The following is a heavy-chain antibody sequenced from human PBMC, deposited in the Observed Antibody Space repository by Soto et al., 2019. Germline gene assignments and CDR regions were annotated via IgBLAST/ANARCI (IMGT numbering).Heavy chain of an antibody. D-gene: IGHD6-13*01. CDR3: ARQKRSTYSSRRGNWFDP. V-gene: IGHV4-39*01. CDR1: GGSISSSSYY. CDR2: IYYSGST. J-gene: IGHJ5*02. Sequence: QLQLQESGPGLVKPSETLSLTCTVSGGSISSSSYYWGWIRQPPGKGLEWIGSIYYSGSTYYNPSLKSRVTISVDTSKNQFSLKLSSVTAADTAVYYCARQKRSTYSSRRGNWFDPWGQGTLVTVSS.